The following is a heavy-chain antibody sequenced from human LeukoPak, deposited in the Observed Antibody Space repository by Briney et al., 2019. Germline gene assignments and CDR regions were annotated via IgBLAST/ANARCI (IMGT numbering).Heavy chain of an antibody. V-gene: IGHV3-23*01. CDR1: GFTFSSYG. D-gene: IGHD3-10*01. Sequence: GGSLRLSCAASGFTFSSYGMSWVRQAPGKGLEWVSAISGSGGSTYYADSVKGRFTISRDNSKNTLYLQMNSLRVEDTAVYYCAREKGRGVISPYYDYWGQGTRVTVSS. CDR3: AREKGRGVISPYYDY. J-gene: IGHJ4*02. CDR2: ISGSGGST.